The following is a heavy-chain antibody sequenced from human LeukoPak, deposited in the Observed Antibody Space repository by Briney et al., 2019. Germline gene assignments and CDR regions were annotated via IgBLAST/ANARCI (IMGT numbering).Heavy chain of an antibody. D-gene: IGHD3-10*01. CDR3: ARASCIKSWYGMDV. J-gene: IGHJ6*02. V-gene: IGHV3-53*04. CDR2: IYSGGST. CDR1: GFTVSSNY. Sequence: PGGSLRLSCAASGFTVSSNYMSWVRQAPGKGLEWVSVIYSGGSTYYADSVKGRFTISRHNSKNTLYLQMNSLRAEDTAVYYCARASCIKSWYGMDVWGQGTTVTVSS.